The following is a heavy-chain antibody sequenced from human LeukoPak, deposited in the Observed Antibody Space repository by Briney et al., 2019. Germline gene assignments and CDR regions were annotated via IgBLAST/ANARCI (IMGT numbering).Heavy chain of an antibody. CDR3: ARLPSTVRENDN. D-gene: IGHD4-17*01. CDR1: GFTFSSYA. CDR2: ISYDGSNK. V-gene: IGHV3-30-3*01. J-gene: IGHJ4*02. Sequence: GGSLRLSCAASGFTFSSYAMHWVRQAPGKGLEWVAVISYDGSNKYYADSVKGRFTISRDNSKNTLYLQMSSLRAEDTAVYYCARLPSTVRENDNWGQGTLVTVSS.